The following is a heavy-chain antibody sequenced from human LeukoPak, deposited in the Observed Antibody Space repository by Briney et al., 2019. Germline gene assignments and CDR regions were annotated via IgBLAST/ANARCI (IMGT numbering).Heavy chain of an antibody. J-gene: IGHJ3*02. V-gene: IGHV3-48*01. Sequence: GGSLRLSCAASGFTFSSYSMNWVRQAPGKGLEWVSYISSSSSTIYYADSVKGRFTISRDNAKNSLYLQMNSLRAEDTAVYYCARDSGYCSSTSCYVDAFDIWGQGTMVTVSS. CDR2: ISSSSSTI. CDR1: GFTFSSYS. D-gene: IGHD2-2*01. CDR3: ARDSGYCSSTSCYVDAFDI.